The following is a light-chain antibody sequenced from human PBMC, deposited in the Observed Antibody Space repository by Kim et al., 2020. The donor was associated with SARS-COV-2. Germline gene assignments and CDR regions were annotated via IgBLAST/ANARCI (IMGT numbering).Light chain of an antibody. J-gene: IGLJ2*01. CDR2: EDS. V-gene: IGLV3-10*01. CDR3: YSTDSSGNHRV. CDR1: ALPKKY. Sequence: PGQTARITCSGDALPKKYAYWYQQKSGQAPVLVIYEDSKRPSGIPARFSGSSSGTMATLTISGAQVEDEADYYCYSTDSSGNHRVFGGGTKLTVL.